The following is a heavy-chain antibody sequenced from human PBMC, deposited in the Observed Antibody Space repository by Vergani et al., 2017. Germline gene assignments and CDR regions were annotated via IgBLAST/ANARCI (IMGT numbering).Heavy chain of an antibody. J-gene: IGHJ2*01. CDR3: AREWPAAIPHYWYFDL. D-gene: IGHD2-2*02. CDR2: INHSGST. V-gene: IGHV4-34*01. CDR1: GGSFSGYY. Sequence: QVQLQQWGAGLLKPSETLSLTCAVYGGSFSGYYWSWIRQPPGKGLEWIGEINHSGSTNYNPSLKSRVTISVDTSKNQFSLKLSSVTAADTAVSYCAREWPAAIPHYWYFDLWGRGTLVTVSS.